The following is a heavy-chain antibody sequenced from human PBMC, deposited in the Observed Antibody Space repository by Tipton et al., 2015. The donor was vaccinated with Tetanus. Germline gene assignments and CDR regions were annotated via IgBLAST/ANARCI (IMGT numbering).Heavy chain of an antibody. D-gene: IGHD4-17*01. CDR3: ARGNYGDYRIFGTLPPHFDY. CDR1: GGSISSSSYY. CDR2: IYYSGST. Sequence: LRLSCTVSGGSISSSSYYWGWIRQPPGKGLEWIGSIYYSGSTYYNPSLKSRVTISVDTSKNQFSLKLSSVTAADTAVYYCARGNYGDYRIFGTLPPHFDYWGQGTLVTVSS. J-gene: IGHJ4*02. V-gene: IGHV4-39*01.